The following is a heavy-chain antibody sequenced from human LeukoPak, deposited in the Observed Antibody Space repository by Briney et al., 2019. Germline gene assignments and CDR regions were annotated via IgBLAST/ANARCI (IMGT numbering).Heavy chain of an antibody. CDR3: ARDRGGKGSAIFY. Sequence: ASVKVSCKASGYNFPSYGINWVRQAPGQGLEWMGWIRPHTGETNSAQRFQDRVIMTTDTSTTTAYMELRSLRFDDTAVYYCARDRGGKGSAIFYWGQGSLVTVSS. CDR1: GYNFPSYG. J-gene: IGHJ4*02. CDR2: IRPHTGET. V-gene: IGHV1-18*01. D-gene: IGHD2-2*01.